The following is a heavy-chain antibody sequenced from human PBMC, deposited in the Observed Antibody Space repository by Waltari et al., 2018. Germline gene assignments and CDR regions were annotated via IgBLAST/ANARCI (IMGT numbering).Heavy chain of an antibody. CDR1: GGSISSYY. D-gene: IGHD6-6*01. CDR2: IYTSGST. Sequence: QVQLQESGPGLVKPSETLSLTCTVSGGSISSYYWSWIRQPAGKGLEWIGRIYTSGSTNYNPSLKSRVTMSVDTSKNQFSLKLSSVTAADTAVYYCAREAAARQYYYYMDVWGKGTTVTISS. CDR3: AREAAARQYYYYMDV. J-gene: IGHJ6*03. V-gene: IGHV4-4*07.